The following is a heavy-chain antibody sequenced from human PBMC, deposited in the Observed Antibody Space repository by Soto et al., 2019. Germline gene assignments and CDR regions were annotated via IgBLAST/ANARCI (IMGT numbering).Heavy chain of an antibody. Sequence: EVQLVESGGGLVQPGGSLRLSCAASGFTFSSSWMSWVRQAAGKGLEWVANIKQDGSEKYYVDSVKGRFTISRDNAKNSLYLQMNGLRAEATAVYYCARRITAAGAYDYWGQGTLVTVSS. CDR3: ARRITAAGAYDY. CDR2: IKQDGSEK. D-gene: IGHD6-13*01. J-gene: IGHJ4*02. V-gene: IGHV3-7*01. CDR1: GFTFSSSW.